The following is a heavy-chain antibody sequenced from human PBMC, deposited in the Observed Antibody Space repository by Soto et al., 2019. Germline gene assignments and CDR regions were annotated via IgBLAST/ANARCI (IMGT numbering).Heavy chain of an antibody. CDR2: ISGSGGAT. D-gene: IGHD3-10*01. Sequence: EVQLLESGGVLVPPGGSLRLSCAASGFTFSDYGMTWVRQAPGRGLEWVSVISGSGGATYYADSVKGRFTISRDNSKNTLYLHVNNLRAEDTAMYYCAKGATLVRGTIDHWGQGTLVTVSS. J-gene: IGHJ4*02. CDR3: AKGATLVRGTIDH. CDR1: GFTFSDYG. V-gene: IGHV3-23*01.